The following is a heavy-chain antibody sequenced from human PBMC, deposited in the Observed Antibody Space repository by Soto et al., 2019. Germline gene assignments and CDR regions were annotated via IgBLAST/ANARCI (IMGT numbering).Heavy chain of an antibody. CDR1: GGSSSSYY. Sequence: SETLSLTCTVSGGSSSSYYWSWIRQPPGKGLEWIGYIYYSGSTNYNPSLKSRVTISVDTSKNQFSLKLSSVTAADTAVYYCARWTGSGRTKENYYYYMDVWGKGTTVTVSS. CDR3: ARWTGSGRTKENYYYYMDV. V-gene: IGHV4-59*01. CDR2: IYYSGST. J-gene: IGHJ6*03. D-gene: IGHD3-10*01.